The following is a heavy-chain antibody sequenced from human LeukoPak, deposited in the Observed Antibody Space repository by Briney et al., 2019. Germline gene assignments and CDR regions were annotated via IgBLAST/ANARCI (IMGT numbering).Heavy chain of an antibody. Sequence: QSGGSLRLSCAASGFTFSSYAISWVRQAPGKGLEWVSAISGSGGSTYYADSVKGRFTISRDNSKNTLYLQMNSLRAEDTAVYYCAKDQMVTTSSYDYWGQGTLVTVSS. V-gene: IGHV3-23*01. CDR1: GFTFSSYA. CDR2: ISGSGGST. J-gene: IGHJ4*02. CDR3: AKDQMVTTSSYDY. D-gene: IGHD4-17*01.